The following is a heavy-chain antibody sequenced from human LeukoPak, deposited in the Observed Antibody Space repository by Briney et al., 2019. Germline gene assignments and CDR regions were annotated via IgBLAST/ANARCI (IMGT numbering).Heavy chain of an antibody. CDR2: IYHSGST. CDR1: GGSISSSNW. CDR3: ARGMYSSSWYYYGMDV. J-gene: IGHJ6*02. D-gene: IGHD6-13*01. Sequence: PSETLSLTCAVSGGSISSSNWWSWVRQPPGKGLEWIGEIYHSGSTNYNPSLKSRVTISVDTSKNQFSLKLSSVTAADTAVYYCARGMYSSSWYYYGMDVWGQGTTVTVSS. V-gene: IGHV4-4*02.